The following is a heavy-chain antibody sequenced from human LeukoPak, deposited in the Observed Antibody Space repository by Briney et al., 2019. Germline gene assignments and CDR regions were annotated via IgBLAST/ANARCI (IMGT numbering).Heavy chain of an antibody. Sequence: GGSLRLSCAASGFTFSSYWMHWVRQAPGKGLVWVSRINTDGSSTSYADSVKGRFTISRDNAKNTLYLQMNSLRAEDTAVYYCVRFGCRGLYCGGDSDYWGQGTLVTVSS. V-gene: IGHV3-74*01. CDR3: VRFGCRGLYCGGDSDY. CDR1: GFTFSSYW. J-gene: IGHJ4*02. D-gene: IGHD2-21*01. CDR2: INTDGSST.